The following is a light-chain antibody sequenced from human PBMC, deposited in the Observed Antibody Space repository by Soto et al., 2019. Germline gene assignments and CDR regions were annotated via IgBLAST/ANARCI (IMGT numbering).Light chain of an antibody. Sequence: QSVLTQPASVSGSPGQSITISCTGTSSDVGGYNYVSWYQQHPGKAPKLMIYEVSSRPSGVSSRFSGSKSGNTASLTISGLQAEDEADYYCSSYASSSTLFGPGTKGTVL. V-gene: IGLV2-14*01. J-gene: IGLJ1*01. CDR3: SSYASSSTL. CDR2: EVS. CDR1: SSDVGGYNY.